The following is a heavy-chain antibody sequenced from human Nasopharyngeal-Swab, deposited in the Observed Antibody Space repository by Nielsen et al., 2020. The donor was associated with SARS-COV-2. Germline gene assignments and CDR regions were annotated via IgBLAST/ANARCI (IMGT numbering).Heavy chain of an antibody. D-gene: IGHD2-15*01. CDR3: ARDRPEDTPFDY. V-gene: IGHV4-34*01. CDR2: INHSGST. J-gene: IGHJ4*02. Sequence: GSLRLSCAVYGGSFSGYYWSWIRQPPGKGLEWIGEINHSGSTNYNPSLKSRVTISVDTSKNQFSLKLSSVTAADTAVYYCARDRPEDTPFDYWGQGTLVTVSS. CDR1: GGSFSGYY.